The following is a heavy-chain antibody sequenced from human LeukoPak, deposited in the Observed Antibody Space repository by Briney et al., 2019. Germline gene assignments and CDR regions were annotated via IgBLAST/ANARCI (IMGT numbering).Heavy chain of an antibody. D-gene: IGHD5-24*01. Sequence: GGSLRLSCAASVLTVSTNYMSWVRQVPGKGLEWVSLIYSSGSTHYADSVKGRFTISRDHSKNTLYLQMSSLTAEDTAVYYCARTSLSGDGYKVGYFDSWGQGTLVTVSS. J-gene: IGHJ4*02. CDR2: IYSSGST. V-gene: IGHV3-53*01. CDR3: ARTSLSGDGYKVGYFDS. CDR1: VLTVSTNY.